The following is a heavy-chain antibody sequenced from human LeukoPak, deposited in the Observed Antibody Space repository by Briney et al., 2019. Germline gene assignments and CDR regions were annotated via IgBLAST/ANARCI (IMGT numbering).Heavy chain of an antibody. D-gene: IGHD3-22*01. V-gene: IGHV4-39*01. CDR3: ARQTMIRAVDY. J-gene: IGHJ4*02. CDR1: GGSISSSSYY. CDR2: IYYSGST. Sequence: PSEALSLTCTVSGGSISSSSYYWGWIRQPPGKGLEWIGSIYYSGSTYYNPSLKSRVTISVDTSKNQFSLKLSSVTAADTAVYYCARQTMIRAVDYWGQGTLVTVSP.